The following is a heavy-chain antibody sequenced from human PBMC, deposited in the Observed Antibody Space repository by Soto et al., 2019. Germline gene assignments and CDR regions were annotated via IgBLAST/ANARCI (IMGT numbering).Heavy chain of an antibody. Sequence: SVKVSCKASGGTFSSYAISWVRQAPGQGLEWMGGIIPIFGTANYAQKFQGRVTITADESTSTAYMELSSLRSEDTAVYYCATTPSCSGGSCYFHWGQGTLVTVSS. D-gene: IGHD2-15*01. CDR1: GGTFSSYA. J-gene: IGHJ4*02. CDR3: ATTPSCSGGSCYFH. CDR2: IIPIFGTA. V-gene: IGHV1-69*13.